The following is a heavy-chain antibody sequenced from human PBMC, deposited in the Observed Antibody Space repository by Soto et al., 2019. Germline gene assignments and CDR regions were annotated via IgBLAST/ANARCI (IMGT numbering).Heavy chain of an antibody. D-gene: IGHD5-18*01. CDR3: ARGRGYSYGYWYYYYGMDV. CDR1: GGSFSGYY. CDR2: INHSGST. Sequence: KPSETLSLTCAVYGGSFSGYYWSWIRQPPGKGLEWIGEINHSGSTNYNPSLKSRVTISVDTSKNQFSLKLSSVTAADTAVYYCARGRGYSYGYWYYYYGMDVWGQGTTVTVSS. J-gene: IGHJ6*02. V-gene: IGHV4-34*01.